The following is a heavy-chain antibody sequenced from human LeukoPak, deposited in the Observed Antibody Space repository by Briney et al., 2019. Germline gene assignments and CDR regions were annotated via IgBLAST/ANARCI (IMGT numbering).Heavy chain of an antibody. Sequence: PSETLSLTCTVSGGSISRYYWSWIRQPPGKGLEWIGYIYDSGSTNYNPSLKSRVSISVDTSKNQFSLKLSSVTAADTAVYYCARHGSSRSPFYPWGQGTLVIVSS. CDR1: GGSISRYY. CDR3: ARHGSSRSPFYP. J-gene: IGHJ5*02. CDR2: IYDSGST. D-gene: IGHD6-13*01. V-gene: IGHV4-59*08.